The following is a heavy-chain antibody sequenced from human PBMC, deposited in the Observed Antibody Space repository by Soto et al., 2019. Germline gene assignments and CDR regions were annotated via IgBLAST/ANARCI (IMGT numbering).Heavy chain of an antibody. D-gene: IGHD6-25*01. J-gene: IGHJ4*02. CDR3: AKERTAKAAAEFDY. V-gene: IGHV3-30*18. Sequence: QVQLVESGGGVVQPGRSLRLSCAASGFTFSNYGMQWVRQAPGKGLEWVAVVSYDGNVKFYADSVKGRFTISRDNSKNTLHLQMNSLRTEDTAIYYCAKERTAKAAAEFDYWGQGTLVTVSS. CDR1: GFTFSNYG. CDR2: VSYDGNVK.